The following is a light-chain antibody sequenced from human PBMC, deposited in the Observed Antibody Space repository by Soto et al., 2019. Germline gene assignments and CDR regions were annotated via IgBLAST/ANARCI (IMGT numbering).Light chain of an antibody. CDR3: GTWDSSLSAVV. J-gene: IGLJ2*01. CDR2: DND. Sequence: QSALTQPPSVSAAPGQTVTISCSGSSSNIGNNYVSWYQQVPGTPPKFVIYDNDKRPSGIPDRFSGSKSGTSATLGIAGLQTGDEADYYCGTWDSSLSAVVFGGGTKLTVL. V-gene: IGLV1-51*01. CDR1: SSNIGNNY.